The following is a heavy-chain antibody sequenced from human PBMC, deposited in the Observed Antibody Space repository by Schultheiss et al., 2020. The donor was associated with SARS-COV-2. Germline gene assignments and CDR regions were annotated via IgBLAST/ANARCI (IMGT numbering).Heavy chain of an antibody. Sequence: SETLSLTRAVSGYSISSGSYYWTWIRQPAGKGLEWIGRFFTTGYTKYNPSLQSRVTISVDTSKNQFSVKLTSVTAADTAMYFCASVGSSGWPFDDWGQGTVVTVSS. CDR1: GYSISSGSYY. V-gene: IGHV4-61*02. J-gene: IGHJ4*02. CDR3: ASVGSSGWPFDD. D-gene: IGHD6-19*01. CDR2: FFTTGYT.